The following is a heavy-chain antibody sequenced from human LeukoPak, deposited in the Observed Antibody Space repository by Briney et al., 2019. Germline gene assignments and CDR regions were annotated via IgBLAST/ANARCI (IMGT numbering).Heavy chain of an antibody. D-gene: IGHD3-22*01. CDR3: ARGSTMIAVGY. CDR2: INHSGST. V-gene: IGHV4-34*01. J-gene: IGHJ4*02. CDR1: GGSFSGYY. Sequence: KPSETLSLTCAVYGGSFSGYYWSWIRQPPGKGLEWIGEINHSGSTNYNPSLKSRVTISVDTSKNQFSLKLSSVTAAGTAVYYCARGSTMIAVGYWGQGTLVTVSS.